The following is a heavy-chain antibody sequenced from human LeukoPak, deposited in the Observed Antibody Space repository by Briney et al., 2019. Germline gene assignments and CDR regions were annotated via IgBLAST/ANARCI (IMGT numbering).Heavy chain of an antibody. CDR1: GYTFTSYG. CDR2: ISAYNGNT. Sequence: ASVKVSCKASGYTFTSYGISWVRQAPGQGLERMGWISAYNGNTNYAQKLQGRVTMTTDTSTSTAYMELRSLRSDDTAVYYCARDLGIQLWIRDPRFDYWGQGTLVTVSS. D-gene: IGHD5-18*01. V-gene: IGHV1-18*01. J-gene: IGHJ4*02. CDR3: ARDLGIQLWIRDPRFDY.